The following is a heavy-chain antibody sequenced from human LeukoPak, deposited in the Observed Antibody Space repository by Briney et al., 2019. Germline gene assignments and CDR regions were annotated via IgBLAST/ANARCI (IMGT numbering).Heavy chain of an antibody. D-gene: IGHD3-10*01. CDR1: GYTFTGYY. Sequence: GASVKVSCKASGYTFTGYYMHWVRQAPGQGLEWMGWINPNSGGTNYAQKFQGRVTMTRDTSISTAYMELSRLRSDDTAVYYCAREAPYYYGSGSYFHLDYWGQGTLVTVSS. CDR2: INPNSGGT. V-gene: IGHV1-2*02. J-gene: IGHJ4*02. CDR3: AREAPYYYGSGSYFHLDY.